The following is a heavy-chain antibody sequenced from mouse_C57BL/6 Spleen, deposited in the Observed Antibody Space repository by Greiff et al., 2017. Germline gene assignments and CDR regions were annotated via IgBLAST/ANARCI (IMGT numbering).Heavy chain of an antibody. CDR2: IDPAHGTT. CDR3: ARDRDYDYEDFDD. Sequence: EVKLMVPVAELVRPGASVQLSCTASGFNLKNTYMRWVKQRHEQGLEWLGRIDPAHGTTKYAPKFQGKATITADTSTNTAYRQLSILTSEDTAIDFRARDRDYDYEDFDDWGQGTTLTVSS. CDR1: GFNLKNTY. D-gene: IGHD2-4*01. V-gene: IGHV14-3*01. J-gene: IGHJ2*01.